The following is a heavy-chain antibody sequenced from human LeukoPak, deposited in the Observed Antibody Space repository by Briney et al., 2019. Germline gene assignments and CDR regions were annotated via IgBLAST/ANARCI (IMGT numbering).Heavy chain of an antibody. CDR3: ARNYYDSSGQRHAFDI. Sequence: PGGSLRLSCTASGFTFSNYGMHWVRQAPGKGLEWVAFIRNDGSIKYYADSVKGRFTISRDNSRNTLYLQMNSLGAEDTAVYYCARNYYDSSGQRHAFDIWGQGTMVTVSS. CDR2: IRNDGSIK. D-gene: IGHD3-22*01. J-gene: IGHJ3*02. V-gene: IGHV3-30*02. CDR1: GFTFSNYG.